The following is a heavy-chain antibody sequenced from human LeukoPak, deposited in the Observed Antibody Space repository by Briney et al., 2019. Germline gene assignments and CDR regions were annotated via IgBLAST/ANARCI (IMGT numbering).Heavy chain of an antibody. D-gene: IGHD6-19*01. J-gene: IGHJ4*02. Sequence: GGSLRLSCAASGFTFSGYSMNWVRQAPGKGLVWLSYISGSGSIIYYTGSVKGRFTISRDNAKNSLYLQMNSLRDEDTAVYYCARGDASGWSYWGQGTLVTVSS. V-gene: IGHV3-48*02. CDR2: ISGSGSII. CDR1: GFTFSGYS. CDR3: ARGDASGWSY.